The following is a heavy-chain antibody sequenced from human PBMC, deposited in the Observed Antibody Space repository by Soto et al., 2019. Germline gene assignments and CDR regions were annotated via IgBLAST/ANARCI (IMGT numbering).Heavy chain of an antibody. CDR3: ARGGPNYDILTGYSNGPYYFDY. CDR1: GYTFTGYY. Sequence: GASVKVSCKASGYTFTGYYMHWVRQAPGQGLEWMGWINPNSGGTNYAQKFQGWVTMTRDTSISTAYMELSRLRSDDTAVYYCARGGPNYDILTGYSNGPYYFDYWGQGTLVTVSS. CDR2: INPNSGGT. V-gene: IGHV1-2*04. J-gene: IGHJ4*02. D-gene: IGHD3-9*01.